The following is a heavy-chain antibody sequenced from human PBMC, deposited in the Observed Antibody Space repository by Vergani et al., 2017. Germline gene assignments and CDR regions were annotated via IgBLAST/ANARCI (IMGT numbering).Heavy chain of an antibody. CDR1: GGYLSGYY. J-gene: IGHJ4*02. V-gene: IGHV4-59*01. CDR2: VEYSGYF. CDR3: ARSIVSRNPPDYFDN. Sequence: QVQLQESGPGLVRPSETLSLTCTVSGGYLSGYYWNWIRQTPGEGPEWIVYVEYSGYFNYNPSLKTRVSMSSDTSNNQFSLMLSSLTVADTAVYYCARSIVSRNPPDYFDNWVQGTLVTVSS. D-gene: IGHD1-14*01.